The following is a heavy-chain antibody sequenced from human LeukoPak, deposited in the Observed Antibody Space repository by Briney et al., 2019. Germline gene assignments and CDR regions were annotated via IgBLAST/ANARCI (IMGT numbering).Heavy chain of an antibody. CDR3: ARVAPAAFPAFDY. CDR2: INHSGST. V-gene: IGHV4-34*01. CDR1: GGSFSGYY. Sequence: SETLSLTCAVYGGSFSGYYWSWIRQPPGKGLEWIGEINHSGSTNYNPSLKSRVTISVDTSKNLFSLKLSSVTAADTAVYYCARVAPAAFPAFDYWGQGTLVTVSS. D-gene: IGHD2-2*01. J-gene: IGHJ4*02.